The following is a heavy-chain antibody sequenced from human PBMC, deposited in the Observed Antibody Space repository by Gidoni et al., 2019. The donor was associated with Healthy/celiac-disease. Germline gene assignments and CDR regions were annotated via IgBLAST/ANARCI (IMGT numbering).Heavy chain of an antibody. J-gene: IGHJ4*02. CDR2: ISSSSSYI. Sequence: DVPLVESGGGLVKPGGSLRLSCSASGFTFSSYSMNLVRQAPGKGLEWVSSISSSSSYIYYADSVKGRFTIARDNAKNSLYRQMNSLRAEDTAVYYCARVSAAAAGFFDYWGQGTLVTVSS. CDR3: ARVSAAAAGFFDY. D-gene: IGHD6-13*01. V-gene: IGHV3-21*01. CDR1: GFTFSSYS.